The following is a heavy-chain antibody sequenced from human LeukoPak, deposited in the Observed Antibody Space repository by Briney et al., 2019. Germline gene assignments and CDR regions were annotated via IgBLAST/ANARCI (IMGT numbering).Heavy chain of an antibody. V-gene: IGHV4-59*13. Sequence: SETLSLTCTVSGGFTSAYYWSWVRQPLGKGLEWIGSVFYSRNSNYNPSLTRRVAMSVDTSKSHFSLKLTSVIAADTAVYYCARVNPLGYFDQWGQGTLVAASS. CDR3: ARVNPLGYFDQ. CDR2: VFYSRNS. CDR1: GGFTSAYY. J-gene: IGHJ4*02.